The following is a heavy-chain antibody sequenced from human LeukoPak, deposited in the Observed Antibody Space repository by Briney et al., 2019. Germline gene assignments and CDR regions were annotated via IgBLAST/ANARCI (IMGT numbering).Heavy chain of an antibody. CDR3: VKDGSGSYYTYYFDY. CDR2: ISSNGGST. D-gene: IGHD3-10*01. Sequence: GGSLGLSCSASGFTFSRYAMHWVRQAPGKGLEYVSAISSNGGSTYYADSVKGRFTISRDNSKNTLYLQMSSLRAEDTAVYYCVKDGSGSYYTYYFDYWGQGTLVTVSS. CDR1: GFTFSRYA. J-gene: IGHJ4*02. V-gene: IGHV3-64D*06.